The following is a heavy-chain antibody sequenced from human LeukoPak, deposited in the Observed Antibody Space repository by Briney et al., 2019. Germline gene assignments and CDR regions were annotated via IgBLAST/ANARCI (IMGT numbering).Heavy chain of an antibody. V-gene: IGHV4-4*07. J-gene: IGHJ4*02. D-gene: IGHD3-22*01. Sequence: SETLSLTCTVSGGSISSYYWSWIRQPAGKGLEWIGRIYTSGSTNYNPSLKSRVTMSVDTSKNQFSLKLNPVTAADTAVYYCARLQFLSGGYYAFDSWGQGSLVTVSS. CDR1: GGSISSYY. CDR2: IYTSGST. CDR3: ARLQFLSGGYYAFDS.